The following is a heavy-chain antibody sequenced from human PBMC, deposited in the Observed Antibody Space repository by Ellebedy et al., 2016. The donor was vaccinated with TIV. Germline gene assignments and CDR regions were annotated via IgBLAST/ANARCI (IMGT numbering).Heavy chain of an antibody. J-gene: IGHJ5*02. V-gene: IGHV3-7*01. CDR1: GFTFGTYW. CDR2: IKHDGSEK. D-gene: IGHD2-8*01. CDR3: VRSCLRGFNGACPYNL. Sequence: PGGSLRLSCAAYGFTFGTYWMNWLRQAPGKGLEWVASIKHDGSEKSYVDSVKGRFTISRDNANNSLVLQMNSLRAEDTAMYYCVRSCLRGFNGACPYNLWGHGTLVTVSS.